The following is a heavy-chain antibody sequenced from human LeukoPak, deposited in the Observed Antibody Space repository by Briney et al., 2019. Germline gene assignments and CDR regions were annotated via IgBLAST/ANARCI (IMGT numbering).Heavy chain of an antibody. CDR2: ISYDGSNK. J-gene: IGHJ6*02. CDR3: AKYYPFWSGSSRYGMDV. D-gene: IGHD3-3*01. Sequence: GGSLRLSCAASGFTFSSYGMHWVRQAPGKGLEWVAVISYDGSNKYYTDSVKGRFTISRDNSKNTLYLQMSSLGAEDTAVYFCAKYYPFWSGSSRYGMDVWGQGTTVTVSS. CDR1: GFTFSSYG. V-gene: IGHV3-30*18.